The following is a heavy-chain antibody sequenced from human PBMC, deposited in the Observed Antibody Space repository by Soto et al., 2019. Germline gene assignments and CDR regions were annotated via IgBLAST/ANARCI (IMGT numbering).Heavy chain of an antibody. J-gene: IGHJ4*02. CDR1: GGSFSGYY. CDR3: ARADYYDSSGYYDY. V-gene: IGHV4-34*01. Sequence: LTCAVYGGSFSGYYWSWIRQPPGKGLEWIGEINHSGSTNYNPSLKSRVTISVDRSKNQFSLKLSSVTAADTAVYYCARADYYDSSGYYDYWGQGTLVTVSS. CDR2: INHSGST. D-gene: IGHD3-22*01.